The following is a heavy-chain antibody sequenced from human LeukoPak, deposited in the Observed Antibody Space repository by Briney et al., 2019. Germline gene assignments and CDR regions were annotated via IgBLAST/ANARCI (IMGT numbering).Heavy chain of an antibody. CDR2: INWNGGST. CDR1: GFTFDDYG. Sequence: GGSLRLSCAASGFTFDDYGMSWVRQAPGKGLEWVSGINWNGGSTGYADSVKGRATISRDNAKNSLYLQMNSLRAEDTALYYCARGGKAMVTLSYYYYYMDVWGKGTTVTVSS. D-gene: IGHD5-18*01. V-gene: IGHV3-20*04. CDR3: ARGGKAMVTLSYYYYYMDV. J-gene: IGHJ6*03.